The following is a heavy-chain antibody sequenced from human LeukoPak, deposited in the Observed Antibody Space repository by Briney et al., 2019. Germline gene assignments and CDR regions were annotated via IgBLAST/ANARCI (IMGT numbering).Heavy chain of an antibody. V-gene: IGHV5-51*01. D-gene: IGHD5-12*01. J-gene: IGHJ5*02. Sequence: GESLKIPFKGSGYSFTNYWIGWVRQMPGKGLEWMGSIYPGDSDTRYSPSFRGQVTISADKSINTAFLQWSSLKASDTAIYYCATVAGYAKNWFDPWGQGTLVTVSS. CDR1: GYSFTNYW. CDR2: IYPGDSDT. CDR3: ATVAGYAKNWFDP.